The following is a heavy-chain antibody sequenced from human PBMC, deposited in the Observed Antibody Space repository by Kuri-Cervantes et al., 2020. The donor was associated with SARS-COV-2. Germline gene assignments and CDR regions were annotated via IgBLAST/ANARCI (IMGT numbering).Heavy chain of an antibody. CDR3: ARNVKYRQPYYYMDV. J-gene: IGHJ6*03. CDR2: IYHSGST. Sequence: SETLSLTCPVSGYSISSGYYCGWIRQPLGKGLEWIGSIYHSGSTYYNPSLKSRVTISVDTSKNQFSLKLSSVTAADTAVYYCARNVKYRQPYYYMDVWGKGTTVTVSS. CDR1: GYSISSGYY. D-gene: IGHD6-6*01. V-gene: IGHV4-38-2*01.